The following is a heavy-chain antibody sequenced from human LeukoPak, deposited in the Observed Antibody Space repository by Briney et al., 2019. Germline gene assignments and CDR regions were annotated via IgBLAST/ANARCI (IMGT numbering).Heavy chain of an antibody. D-gene: IGHD3-10*02. Sequence: GGSLRLSCAPSGFTFSNYGMHWVRQAPGKGLVWVSRINSDGSSTSYADSVKGRFTISRDNAKNTLYLQMNSLRAEDTAVYYCAELGITMIGGVWGKGTTVTISS. V-gene: IGHV3-74*01. CDR3: AELGITMIGGV. CDR1: GFTFSNYG. CDR2: INSDGSST. J-gene: IGHJ6*04.